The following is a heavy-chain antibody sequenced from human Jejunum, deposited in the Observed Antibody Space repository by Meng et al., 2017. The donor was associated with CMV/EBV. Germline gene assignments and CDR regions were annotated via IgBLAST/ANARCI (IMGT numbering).Heavy chain of an antibody. CDR2: IYHSGSP. J-gene: IGHJ4*02. Sequence: SSGYYWGWIRQPPGKGLEWIGSIYHSGSPYYNPSLKSRITISVDTSKNQFSLNLSSVTAADTAVYYCARWGTYYYDSSGSYFFDYWGQGTLVTVSS. CDR3: ARWGTYYYDSSGSYFFDY. V-gene: IGHV4-38-2*01. D-gene: IGHD3-22*01. CDR1: SSGYY.